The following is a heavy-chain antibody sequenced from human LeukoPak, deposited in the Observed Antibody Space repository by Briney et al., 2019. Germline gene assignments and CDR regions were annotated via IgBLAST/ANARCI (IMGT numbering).Heavy chain of an antibody. D-gene: IGHD2-2*01. Sequence: GASVKVSCKASGYTFTSYGISWVRQAPGQGLEWMGWISAYNGNTNYAQKLQGRVTMTTDTSTSTAYMELRSLRSDDTAVYYCARDLDEEYYYYYYGMDVWGQGTTVTVSS. V-gene: IGHV1-18*01. CDR3: ARDLDEEYYYYYYGMDV. J-gene: IGHJ6*02. CDR1: GYTFTSYG. CDR2: ISAYNGNT.